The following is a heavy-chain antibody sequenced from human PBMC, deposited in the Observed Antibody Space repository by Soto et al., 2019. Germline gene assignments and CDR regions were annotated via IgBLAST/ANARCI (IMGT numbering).Heavy chain of an antibody. CDR3: ARERSSSIYYYYGMDV. Sequence: QVQLVQSGAEVKKPGSSVKVSCKASGGTFSSYAISWVRQAPGQGLEWMGGIIPIFGTANYAQKCQGRVTITADESTSTADMELSSLRSEDTAVYYCARERSSSIYYYYGMDVWGQGTTVTVSS. D-gene: IGHD6-6*01. J-gene: IGHJ6*02. CDR2: IIPIFGTA. CDR1: GGTFSSYA. V-gene: IGHV1-69*01.